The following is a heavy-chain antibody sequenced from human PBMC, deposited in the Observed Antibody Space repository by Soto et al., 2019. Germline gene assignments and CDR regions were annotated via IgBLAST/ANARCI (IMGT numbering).Heavy chain of an antibody. CDR2: ISDNT. D-gene: IGHD3-10*01. Sequence: EVQLLESGGDLVQPGVSLRLSCAASGFTFNNHAMSWVRQAPGKGLEWVSSISDNTYYADSVKGRFTISRDNSKSTLNLQMNSLRAEDTAVYYCAKRPGNYNEHYFEYWGQGTLVTVSS. J-gene: IGHJ4*02. CDR1: GFTFNNHA. CDR3: AKRPGNYNEHYFEY. V-gene: IGHV3-23*01.